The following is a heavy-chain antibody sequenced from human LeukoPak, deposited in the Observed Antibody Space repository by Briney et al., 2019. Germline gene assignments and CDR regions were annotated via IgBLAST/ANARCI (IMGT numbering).Heavy chain of an antibody. CDR3: ARDRSGGYDFWSGYLDY. V-gene: IGHV1-69*05. Sequence: ASVKLSCKASGGTFSSYAISWVRQAPGQGLEWMGGIIPIFGTANYAQKFQGGVTITTDESTSTAYMELSSLRSEDTAVYYCARDRSGGYDFWSGYLDYWGQGTLVTVSS. CDR1: GGTFSSYA. CDR2: IIPIFGTA. J-gene: IGHJ4*02. D-gene: IGHD3-3*01.